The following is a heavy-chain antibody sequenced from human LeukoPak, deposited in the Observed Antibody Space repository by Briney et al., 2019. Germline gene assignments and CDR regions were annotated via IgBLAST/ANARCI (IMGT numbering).Heavy chain of an antibody. CDR2: ISGNNGNT. J-gene: IGHJ3*02. CDR3: AKVGGGSWSKDAFDI. V-gene: IGHV1-18*01. CDR1: GYTFSSYG. Sequence: ASVKVSCKPSGYTFSSYGLIWVRQAPGQGLEWMGWISGNNGNTNYAQKLQGRVTMTTDTSTSTAYMELRSLRSDDTAVYYCAKVGGGSWSKDAFDIWGQGTMVTVSS. D-gene: IGHD2-15*01.